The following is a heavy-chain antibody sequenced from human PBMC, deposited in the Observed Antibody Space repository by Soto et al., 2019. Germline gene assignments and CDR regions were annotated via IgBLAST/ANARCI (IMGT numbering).Heavy chain of an antibody. D-gene: IGHD3-22*01. CDR2: ISGSGGST. CDR3: ANKGPSMIVVVTSAPSDY. V-gene: IGHV3-23*01. J-gene: IGHJ4*02. CDR1: GFTFSSYA. Sequence: PGGSLRLYCAASGFTFSSYAMSWVRQAPGKGLEWVSAISGSGGSTYYADSVKGRFTISRDNSKNTLYLQMNSLRAEDTAVYYCANKGPSMIVVVTSAPSDYWGQGTLVTVSS.